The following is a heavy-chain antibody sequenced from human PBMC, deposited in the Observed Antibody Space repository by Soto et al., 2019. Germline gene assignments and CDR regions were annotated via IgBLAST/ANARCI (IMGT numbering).Heavy chain of an antibody. CDR2: INHSGST. CDR1: GGSFSGYY. D-gene: IGHD3-10*01. J-gene: IGHJ5*02. CDR3: ARGGLITMVRVVIIPEDPNWFLP. V-gene: IGHV4-34*01. Sequence: PSETLSLTCAVYGGSFSGYYWSWIRQPPGKGLEWIGEINHSGSTNYNPSLKSRVTISVDTSKNQFSLKLSSVTAADAAVYYCARGGLITMVRVVIIPEDPNWFLPRGQGTLGTVS.